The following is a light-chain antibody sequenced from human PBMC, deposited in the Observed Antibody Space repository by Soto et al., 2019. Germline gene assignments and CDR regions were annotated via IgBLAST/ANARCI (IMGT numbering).Light chain of an antibody. CDR3: QQYNNWPLWT. CDR1: QSVSSN. J-gene: IGKJ1*01. Sequence: EIVMTQSPATLSVSPGERATLSCRASQSVSSNLAWYQQKPGLAPRLLIYGASTRATGIPARFSGSGSGTEFTLTISSLQSEDFAVYYCQQYNNWPLWTFGQGTKVEIK. CDR2: GAS. V-gene: IGKV3-15*01.